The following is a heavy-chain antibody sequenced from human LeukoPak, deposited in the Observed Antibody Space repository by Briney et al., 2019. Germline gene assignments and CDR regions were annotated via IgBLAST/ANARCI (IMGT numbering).Heavy chain of an antibody. CDR3: ARSDWFDP. Sequence: GGSLRLSCAASGFTFSSYWMHWVRQAPGKGLVWVSRVKSDGSSTSYADSVRGRFTISRDNAKNTLYLQMNSLRAEDTAVYYCARSDWFDPWGQRTLVIVSS. CDR1: GFTFSSYW. CDR2: VKSDGSST. V-gene: IGHV3-74*01. J-gene: IGHJ5*02.